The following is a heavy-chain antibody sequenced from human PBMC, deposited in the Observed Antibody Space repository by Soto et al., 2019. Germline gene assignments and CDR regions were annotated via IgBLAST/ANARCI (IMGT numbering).Heavy chain of an antibody. J-gene: IGHJ4*02. D-gene: IGHD4-17*01. Sequence: EVQVLESGGGLVQPGGSLRLSCAASGFTFSNYAMSWVRQAPGKGLEWVSTISGSGDNTDYVESVKGRFTISRDNSKNTLYLHINSPRVEDTNVYYCAKDPLTVTPYFDYWGQGTLVTVST. CDR2: ISGSGDNT. CDR1: GFTFSNYA. V-gene: IGHV3-23*01. CDR3: AKDPLTVTPYFDY.